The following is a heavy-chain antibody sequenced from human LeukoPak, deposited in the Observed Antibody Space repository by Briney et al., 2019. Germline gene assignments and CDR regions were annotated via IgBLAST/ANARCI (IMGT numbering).Heavy chain of an antibody. CDR2: ISSSGSTI. V-gene: IGHV3-11*01. CDR1: GFTFSDYY. Sequence: PGGSLRLSCAASGFTFSDYYMSWIRQAPGKGLEWVSYISSSGSTIYYADSVKGRFTISRDNAKNSLYLQMNSLRAEDTAVYYCATRFDYYGSGSYPEYVQHWGQGTLVTVSS. D-gene: IGHD3-10*01. CDR3: ATRFDYYGSGSYPEYVQH. J-gene: IGHJ1*01.